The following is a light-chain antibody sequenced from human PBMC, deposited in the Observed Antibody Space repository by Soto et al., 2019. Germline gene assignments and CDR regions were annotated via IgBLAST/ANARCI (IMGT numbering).Light chain of an antibody. V-gene: IGKV3-11*01. CDR2: DAS. J-gene: IGKJ5*01. CDR1: QSVSSY. CDR3: QQRSNWPIT. Sequence: EVQWTQSPATLSLSPGERATLSCRASQSVSSYLAWYQQKPGQAPRLLIYDASNRATGIPARFSGSGSGTDFTLTISSLEPEDFAVYYCQQRSNWPITFGQGTRLEIK.